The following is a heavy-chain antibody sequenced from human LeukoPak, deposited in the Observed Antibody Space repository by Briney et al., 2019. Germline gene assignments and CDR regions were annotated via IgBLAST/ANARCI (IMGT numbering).Heavy chain of an antibody. V-gene: IGHV1-2*02. J-gene: IGHJ4*02. D-gene: IGHD5-18*01. CDR2: INPNSGGT. CDR1: GYTFTAYY. CDR3: ARGKYSYGQFDY. Sequence: ASVKVSCKSSGYTFTAYYMHWVRQAPGQGLEWMGWINPNSGGTNCAQKFQGRVTMTRDTSISTAYMELSRLRSDDTAVYYCARGKYSYGQFDYWGQGTLVTVSS.